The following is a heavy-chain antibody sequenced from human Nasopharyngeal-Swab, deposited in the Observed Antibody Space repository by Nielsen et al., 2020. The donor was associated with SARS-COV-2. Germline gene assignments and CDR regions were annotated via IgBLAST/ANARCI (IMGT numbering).Heavy chain of an antibody. V-gene: IGHV1-24*01. D-gene: IGHD3-10*01. CDR1: GYTLTELS. J-gene: IGHJ6*02. CDR3: ATDSPYGSGSYHDYYYYDMEV. Sequence: ASVKVSRKVSGYTLTELSMHWVRQAPGKGIAWMGGFDPEDGETIYAQKFQGRVTMTEDTSTDTAYMELSSLRSEDTAVYYCATDSPYGSGSYHDYYYYDMEVGGQGTTVTVSS. CDR2: FDPEDGET.